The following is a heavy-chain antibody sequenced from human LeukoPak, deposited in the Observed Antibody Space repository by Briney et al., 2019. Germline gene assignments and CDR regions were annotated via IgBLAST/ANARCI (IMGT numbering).Heavy chain of an antibody. CDR3: ARDAVAGTRFDY. D-gene: IGHD6-19*01. CDR2: ISYDGSNK. V-gene: IGHV3-30-3*01. Sequence: GGSLRLSCAASGFTFSSYAMHWVRQAPGKGLEWVAVISYDGSNKYYADSVKGRFTISRDNSKNTLYLQMNSLGAEDTAVYYCARDAVAGTRFDYWGQGTLVTVSS. J-gene: IGHJ4*02. CDR1: GFTFSSYA.